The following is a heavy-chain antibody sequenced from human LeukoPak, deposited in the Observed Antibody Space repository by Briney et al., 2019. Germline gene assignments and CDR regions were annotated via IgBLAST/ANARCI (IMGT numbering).Heavy chain of an antibody. CDR2: IGGDGFSA. J-gene: IGHJ4*02. D-gene: IGHD3-10*01. V-gene: IGHV3-64D*06. CDR1: GFAFTGHA. Sequence: GGSLGLSCSASGFAFTGHAMHWVRQAPGKGLEYVAGIGGDGFSAFYADSMSDRVTISRDNSKSTVHLQMTSLRGEDTAVYYCVRDVDYYASGSYLGYFDYWGQGTLVSASS. CDR3: VRDVDYYASGSYLGYFDY.